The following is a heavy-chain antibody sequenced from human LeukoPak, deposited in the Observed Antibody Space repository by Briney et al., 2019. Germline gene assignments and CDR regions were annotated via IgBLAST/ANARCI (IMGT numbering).Heavy chain of an antibody. D-gene: IGHD3-10*01. V-gene: IGHV1-2*06. J-gene: IGHJ4*02. CDR1: GYTFTGYY. Sequence: ASVKVSCKASGYTFTGYYMHWVRQAPGQGLEWMGRIDPNSGGTNYAQKFQGRVTMTRDTSISTAYMELSRLRSDDTAVYYCATQYYYGSGSYWYYFDYWGQGTLVTVSS. CDR2: IDPNSGGT. CDR3: ATQYYYGSGSYWYYFDY.